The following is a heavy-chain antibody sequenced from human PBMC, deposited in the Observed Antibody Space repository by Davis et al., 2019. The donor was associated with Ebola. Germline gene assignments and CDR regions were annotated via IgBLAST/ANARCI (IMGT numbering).Heavy chain of an antibody. CDR1: GGSISSGGYS. CDR3: AREVRLYGGDWFDP. J-gene: IGHJ5*02. Sequence: PSETLSLTCAVSGGSISSGGYSWSWIRQPPGKGLEWIGYIYHSGSTYYNPSLKSRVTISVDRSKNQFSLKLSSVTAADTAVYYCAREVRLYGGDWFDPWGQGTLVTVSS. V-gene: IGHV4-30-2*01. D-gene: IGHD4-23*01. CDR2: IYHSGST.